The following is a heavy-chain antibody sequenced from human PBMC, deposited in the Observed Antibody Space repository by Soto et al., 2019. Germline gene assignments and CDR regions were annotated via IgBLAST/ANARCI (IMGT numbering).Heavy chain of an antibody. D-gene: IGHD3-10*01. CDR2: ISAYNGNT. V-gene: IGHV1-18*04. CDR3: ARGSMVGSGSYFWRPAGWFDP. CDR1: GYTFTSYG. J-gene: IGHJ5*02. Sequence: QVQLVQSGAEVKKPGASVKVSCKASGYTFTSYGISWVRQAPGQGLEWMGWISAYNGNTNYAQKLQGRVTVTTDTSTSTAYMELRSLRSDDTAVYYCARGSMVGSGSYFWRPAGWFDPWGQGTLVTVSS.